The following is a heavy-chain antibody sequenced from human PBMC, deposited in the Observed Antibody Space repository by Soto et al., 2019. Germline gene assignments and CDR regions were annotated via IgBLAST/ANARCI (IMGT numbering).Heavy chain of an antibody. D-gene: IGHD6-13*01. Sequence: SETLSLTCTVSGGSISSYYWSWIRQPPGKGLEWIGYIYYSGSTNYNPSLKSRVTISVDTSKNQFSLKLSSVTAADTAVYYCARVSREYSRSWSRVDYWGQGPLLTVSS. CDR3: ARVSREYSRSWSRVDY. CDR1: GGSISSYY. J-gene: IGHJ4*02. CDR2: IYYSGST. V-gene: IGHV4-59*01.